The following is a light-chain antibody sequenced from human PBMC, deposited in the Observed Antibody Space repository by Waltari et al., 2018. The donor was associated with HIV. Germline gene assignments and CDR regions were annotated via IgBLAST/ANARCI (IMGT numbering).Light chain of an antibody. J-gene: IGLJ2*01. CDR1: KIGGKH. V-gene: IGLV3-21*02. CDR2: DDS. CDR3: QVWDNRSDHLVI. Sequence: SYALTQSPSVSVAPGQTAKITCAGNKIGGKHVPWYQQKPGQAPVLVVYDDSHRPSRIPVRFSGSNSGNTATLTITRVEAGDEADYYCQVWDNRSDHLVIFGGGTKLTVL.